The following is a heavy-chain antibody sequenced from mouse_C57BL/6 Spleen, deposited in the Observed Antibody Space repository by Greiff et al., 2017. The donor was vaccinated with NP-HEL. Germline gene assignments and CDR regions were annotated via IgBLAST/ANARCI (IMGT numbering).Heavy chain of an antibody. D-gene: IGHD1-1*01. J-gene: IGHJ2*01. CDR1: GYTFTDYE. V-gene: IGHV1-15*01. Sequence: VQLQQSGAELVRPGASVTLSCKASGYTFTDYEMHWVKQTPVHGLEWIGAIDPETGGTAYNQKFKGKAILTADKSSSTAYMELRSLTSEDSAVYYCTRGDYGSSYYFDYWGQGTTLTVSS. CDR2: IDPETGGT. CDR3: TRGDYGSSYYFDY.